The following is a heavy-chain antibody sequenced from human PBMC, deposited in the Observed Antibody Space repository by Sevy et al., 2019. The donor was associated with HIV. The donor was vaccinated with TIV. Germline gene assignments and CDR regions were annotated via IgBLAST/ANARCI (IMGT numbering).Heavy chain of an antibody. CDR1: EFSFHDYY. V-gene: IGHV3-11*01. J-gene: IGHJ4*02. CDR3: ARAGPYTSRRHFDY. Sequence: GGSLRLSCAASEFSFHDYYMSWIRQAPGMGLEYISYISDNGYNLYYADSVRGRFTISRDNAKNSLYLQMNSLRIEDTAVYYCARAGPYTSRRHFDYWGQGTLVTVSS. D-gene: IGHD2-2*01. CDR2: ISDNGYNL.